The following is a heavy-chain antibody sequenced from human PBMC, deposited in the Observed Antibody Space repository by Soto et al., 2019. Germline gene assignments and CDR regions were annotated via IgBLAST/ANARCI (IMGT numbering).Heavy chain of an antibody. J-gene: IGHJ3*01. CDR3: ARVLQAMTDTFDV. V-gene: IGHV4-31*03. CDR2: IYYSGST. Sequence: QVQLQESGPGLLKPSQTLSLTCTVSGDSLSSGGYYWTWIRQHPGKGLEWIGYIYYSGSTYYNPSLKSRVTISIYPSKNQFSLQLTSVTAADTAVYYCARVLQAMTDTFDVWGQGTVVPVS. CDR1: GDSLSSGGYY.